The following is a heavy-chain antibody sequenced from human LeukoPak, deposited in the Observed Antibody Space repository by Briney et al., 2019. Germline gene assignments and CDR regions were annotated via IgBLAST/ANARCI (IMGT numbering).Heavy chain of an antibody. Sequence: GGSLRLSCAASGFTFSSYGMHWVRQAPGKGLEWVAVIWYDGSNKYYADSVKGLFTISRDNSKNMLYLQMNSLRAEDTAVYYCARESRYYDILTGYYARWFDPWGQGTLVTVSS. V-gene: IGHV3-33*01. CDR2: IWYDGSNK. J-gene: IGHJ5*02. CDR3: ARESRYYDILTGYYARWFDP. D-gene: IGHD3-9*01. CDR1: GFTFSSYG.